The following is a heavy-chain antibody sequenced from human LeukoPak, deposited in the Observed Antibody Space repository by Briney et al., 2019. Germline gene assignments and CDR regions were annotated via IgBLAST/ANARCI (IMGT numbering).Heavy chain of an antibody. D-gene: IGHD3-10*01. CDR1: GGSFNDYF. CDR2: ISHSART. Sequence: KASETLSLTCAVYGGSFNDYFWSWIRQPPGKGLEWIGEISHSARTNYNPSLKSRVTMSVDTSKNQFSLTLKSVTAADTAVYYCAHLPSSGTGIVDYWGQGTLVTVSS. J-gene: IGHJ4*02. V-gene: IGHV4-34*01. CDR3: AHLPSSGTGIVDY.